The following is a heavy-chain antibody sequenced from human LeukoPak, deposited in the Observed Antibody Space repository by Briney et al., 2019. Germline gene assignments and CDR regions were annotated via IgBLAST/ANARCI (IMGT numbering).Heavy chain of an antibody. Sequence: LRLSCAASGFTFSSYEMNWVRQPPGKGLEWIGYIYYSGSTYYNPSLKSRIIISIDTSKNQFSLKLSSVTAADTAVYYCVRGWDCVNGVCPKWFDSWGQGTLVTVSS. CDR1: GFTFSSYEMN. J-gene: IGHJ5*01. V-gene: IGHV4-30-4*08. CDR3: VRGWDCVNGVCPKWFDS. CDR2: IYYSGST. D-gene: IGHD2-8*01.